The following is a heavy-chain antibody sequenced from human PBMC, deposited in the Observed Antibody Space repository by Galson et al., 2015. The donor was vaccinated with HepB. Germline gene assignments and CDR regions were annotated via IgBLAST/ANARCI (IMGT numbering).Heavy chain of an antibody. Sequence: SVKVSCKASGYIFTSYDINWVRQATGQGLEWMGWMNPNSGNTGYAQKFQGRVTMTRNTSISTAYMELSSLRSEDTAVYYCSRGDSSGWSPNWFAPWGQGTLVTVSS. CDR2: MNPNSGNT. CDR3: SRGDSSGWSPNWFAP. CDR1: GYIFTSYD. J-gene: IGHJ5*02. V-gene: IGHV1-8*01. D-gene: IGHD6-19*01.